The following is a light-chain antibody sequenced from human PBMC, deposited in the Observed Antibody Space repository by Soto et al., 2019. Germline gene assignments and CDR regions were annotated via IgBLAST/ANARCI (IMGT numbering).Light chain of an antibody. J-gene: IGLJ1*01. CDR3: SSYAGSNNPFV. CDR2: AVS. V-gene: IGLV2-8*01. Sequence: QSVLTQPPSASGSPGQSVTISCTGTSSDVGGYNYVSWYQHHPGKAPKLMIYAVSQRPSGVPDRFSGSKSGNTASLTVSGLQAEDEADYYCSSYAGSNNPFVFGTGTKLTVL. CDR1: SSDVGGYNY.